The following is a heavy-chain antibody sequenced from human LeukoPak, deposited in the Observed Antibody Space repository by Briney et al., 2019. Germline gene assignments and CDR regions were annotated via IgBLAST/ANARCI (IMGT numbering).Heavy chain of an antibody. D-gene: IGHD3-10*01. CDR1: GGSISSGSYY. Sequence: PSQTLSLTCTVSGGSISSGSYYWSWIRQPAGKGLEWIGRIYTSGSTNYNPSLKSRVTMSVDTSKNQFSLKLSSVTAADTAVYYCARTHRGWTFDYWGQGTLVTVSS. V-gene: IGHV4-61*02. CDR2: IYTSGST. J-gene: IGHJ4*02. CDR3: ARTHRGWTFDY.